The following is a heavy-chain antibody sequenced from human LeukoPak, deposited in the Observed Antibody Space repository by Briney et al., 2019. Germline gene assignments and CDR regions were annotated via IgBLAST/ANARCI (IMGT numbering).Heavy chain of an antibody. J-gene: IGHJ4*02. V-gene: IGHV4-61*02. Sequence: SETLSLTCTVSGGSISSSSYYWSWIRQPAGKGLEWIGRIYTSGSTNYNPSLKSRVTISVDTSKNQFSLKLSSVTAADTAVYYCARTVYSSSSSYYFDYWGQGTLVTVSS. CDR3: ARTVYSSSSSYYFDY. CDR1: GGSISSSSYY. CDR2: IYTSGST. D-gene: IGHD6-6*01.